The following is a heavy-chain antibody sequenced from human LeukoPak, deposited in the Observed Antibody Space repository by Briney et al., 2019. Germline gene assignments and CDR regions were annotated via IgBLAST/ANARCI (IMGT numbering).Heavy chain of an antibody. J-gene: IGHJ4*02. V-gene: IGHV1-69*13. CDR1: GGTFSSYA. CDR2: IIPIFGTA. Sequence: SVKVSCKASGGTFSSYAVGWVRQAPGQGLEWMGGIIPIFGTANYAQKFQGRVTITADESTSTAYMELSSLRSEDTAVYYCARHYGSGSYYNSYFDYWGQGTLVTVSS. CDR3: ARHYGSGSYYNSYFDY. D-gene: IGHD3-10*01.